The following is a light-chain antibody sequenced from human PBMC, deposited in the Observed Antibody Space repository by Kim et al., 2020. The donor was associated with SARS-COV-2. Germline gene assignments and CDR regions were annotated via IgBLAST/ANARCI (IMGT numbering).Light chain of an antibody. CDR1: QSVSSNY. Sequence: EIVLTQSPGTLSLSPGQSATLSCRASQSVSSNYLAWYQQRPGQAPRLLIHGASNRATGIPDRFSGSGSGSDFTLTISRLEPEDFALYYCHQFGYSPYTFGQGTKLEI. J-gene: IGKJ2*01. CDR2: GAS. CDR3: HQFGYSPYT. V-gene: IGKV3-20*01.